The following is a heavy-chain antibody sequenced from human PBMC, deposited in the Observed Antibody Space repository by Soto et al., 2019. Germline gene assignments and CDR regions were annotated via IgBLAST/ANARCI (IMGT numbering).Heavy chain of an antibody. V-gene: IGHV4-61*01. J-gene: IGHJ5*02. CDR3: ARVYYDFWSGYWSWFDP. CDR1: GGSVSSGSYY. Sequence: SETLSLTCTVSGGSVSSGSYYWSWIRQPPGKGLEWIGYIYYSGSTNYNPSLKSRVTISVATSKNQFSLKLSSVTAADTAVYYCARVYYDFWSGYWSWFDPWGQGTLVTVSS. CDR2: IYYSGST. D-gene: IGHD3-3*01.